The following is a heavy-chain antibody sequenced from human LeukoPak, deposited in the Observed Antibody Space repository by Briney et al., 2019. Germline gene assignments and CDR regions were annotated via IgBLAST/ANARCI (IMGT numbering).Heavy chain of an antibody. CDR2: IYYSGNT. J-gene: IGHJ5*02. CDR1: GYSISSGYY. Sequence: SETLSLTCTVSGYSISSGYYWGWIRQPPGKGLEWIGSIYYSGNTYYNASLKSQVSISIDTSKNQFSLRLTSVTAADTAVYYCAPPPYYYEANGYSVAWGQGTLVTVSS. V-gene: IGHV4-38-2*02. CDR3: APPPYYYEANGYSVA. D-gene: IGHD3-22*01.